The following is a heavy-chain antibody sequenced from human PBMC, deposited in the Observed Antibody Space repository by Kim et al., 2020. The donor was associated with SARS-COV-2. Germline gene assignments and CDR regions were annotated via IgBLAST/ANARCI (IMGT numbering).Heavy chain of an antibody. V-gene: IGHV1-69*01. J-gene: IGHJ4*02. D-gene: IGHD5-12*01. CDR3: ARDRGRVATIGLDY. Sequence: QKFQGRVTITADESTSTAYMGLSSLRSEDTAVYYCARDRGRVATIGLDYWGQGTLVTVSS.